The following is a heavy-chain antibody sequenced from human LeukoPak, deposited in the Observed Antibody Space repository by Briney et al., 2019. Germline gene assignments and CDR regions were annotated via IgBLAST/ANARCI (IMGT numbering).Heavy chain of an antibody. CDR1: GGSFSGYY. CDR3: ARGKGHSSQQLVRYSYYYYYMDV. Sequence: SETLSLTCAVYGGSFSGYYCSSIRQPPGKGLEWIGEINHIGSTNYNPSLKSRVTISVDTSKNQFSLKLSSVTAADTAVYYCARGKGHSSQQLVRYSYYYYYMDVWGKGTTVTVSS. D-gene: IGHD6-13*01. V-gene: IGHV4-34*01. CDR2: INHIGST. J-gene: IGHJ6*03.